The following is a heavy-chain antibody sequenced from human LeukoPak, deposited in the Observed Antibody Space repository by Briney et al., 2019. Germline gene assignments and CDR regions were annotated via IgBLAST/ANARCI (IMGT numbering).Heavy chain of an antibody. Sequence: GGSLRLSCAASGFTFSSYAMSWVRQAPGKGLECVSPISGSGGSTYYADSVKGRFIISRDIYRNTMDLQMNRLRAEDTAVYYCARLEGYGGLDDPFDIWGQGTVVTVSS. D-gene: IGHD4/OR15-4a*01. CDR1: GFTFSSYA. V-gene: IGHV3-23*01. J-gene: IGHJ3*02. CDR3: ARLEGYGGLDDPFDI. CDR2: ISGSGGST.